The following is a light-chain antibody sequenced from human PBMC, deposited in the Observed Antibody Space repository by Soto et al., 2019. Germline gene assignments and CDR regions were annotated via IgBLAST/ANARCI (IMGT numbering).Light chain of an antibody. CDR3: QQYNTFSPYT. Sequence: DIQMTQSPSTLSASVGDRVTLTCRASQSVSDWLAWYQQKPGKAPKVLIYKASNLESGVPSRFSGSGSGTEFTLTISSLQPHDSATYYCQQYNTFSPYTFGQGTKLEIK. V-gene: IGKV1-5*03. CDR2: KAS. CDR1: QSVSDW. J-gene: IGKJ2*01.